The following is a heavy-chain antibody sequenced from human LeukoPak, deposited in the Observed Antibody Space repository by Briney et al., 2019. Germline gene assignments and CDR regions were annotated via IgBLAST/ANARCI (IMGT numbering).Heavy chain of an antibody. CDR2: LYYSGST. J-gene: IGHJ3*02. V-gene: IGHV4-59*11. CDR1: GGSISSHY. D-gene: IGHD2-15*01. CDR3: ARASGSGYCSGGSCYLITDAFDI. Sequence: SETLSLTCTVSGGSISSHYWSWIRQPPGKGLEWIGYLYYSGSTNYNPFLKSRVTISLDTSKNQVSLNLTSVTAADTAVYYCARASGSGYCSGGSCYLITDAFDIWGQGTMVTVSS.